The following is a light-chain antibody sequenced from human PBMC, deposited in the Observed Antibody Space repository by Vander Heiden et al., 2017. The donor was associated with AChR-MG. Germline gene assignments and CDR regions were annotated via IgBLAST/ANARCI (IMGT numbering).Light chain of an antibody. CDR2: RNS. J-gene: IGLJ3*02. Sequence: QSVLTQPPSAPAPPGQSVTISRSGSSPNTSNNYVYWYQQIPGTAPKLLIYRNSQRPSGVPDRLSGSKSGTSASLAISGLQSDDEGDYYCAAGDGSLSGVVFGGGTKLTVL. CDR3: AAGDGSLSGVV. V-gene: IGLV1-47*01. CDR1: SPNTSNNY.